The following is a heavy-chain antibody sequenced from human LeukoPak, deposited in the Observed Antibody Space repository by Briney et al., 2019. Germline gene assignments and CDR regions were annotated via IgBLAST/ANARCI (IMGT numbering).Heavy chain of an antibody. CDR1: GFTFGKYW. V-gene: IGHV3-7*03. Sequence: GGSLRLSCAASGFTFGKYWMSWVRQAPGKGLEWVANIKLDGGEKNYVDSVKGRFTISRDNTKNSLYLQMNSLRAEDKAVFYCARDQYDTWSRRGNFDSWGQGTLVIVSS. D-gene: IGHD3/OR15-3a*01. CDR3: ARDQYDTWSRRGNFDS. CDR2: IKLDGGEK. J-gene: IGHJ4*02.